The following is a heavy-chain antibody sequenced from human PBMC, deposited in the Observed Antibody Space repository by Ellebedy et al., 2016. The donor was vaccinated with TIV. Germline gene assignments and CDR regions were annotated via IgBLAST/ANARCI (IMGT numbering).Heavy chain of an antibody. Sequence: GESLKISCAASGFTFSSYAMHWVRQAPGKGLAWVAHIKTDGSETYYVDSVKGRFTISRENAKNALFLQMDGLRVDDSAVYYCVGFGVFNLWGQGAPVTVSS. CDR2: IKTDGSET. CDR1: GFTFSSYA. CDR3: VGFGVFNL. D-gene: IGHD3-3*01. J-gene: IGHJ5*02. V-gene: IGHV3-7*01.